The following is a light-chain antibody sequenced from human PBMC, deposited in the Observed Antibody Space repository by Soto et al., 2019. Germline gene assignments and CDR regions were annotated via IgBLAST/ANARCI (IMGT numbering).Light chain of an antibody. CDR2: DAS. J-gene: IGKJ3*01. Sequence: DIPMTQYPSTLSASVGDRVTITCRASQSISSWLAWYQQKPGKAPKLLIYDASSLESGIPSRFSGSGSGTAFSLTISSLQADDFAAYYCQQYNSYSVFGPGTKVYIK. V-gene: IGKV1-5*01. CDR3: QQYNSYSV. CDR1: QSISSW.